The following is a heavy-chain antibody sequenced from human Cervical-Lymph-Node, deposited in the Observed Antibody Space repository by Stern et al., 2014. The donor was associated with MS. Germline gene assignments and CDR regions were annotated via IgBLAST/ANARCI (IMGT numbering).Heavy chain of an antibody. V-gene: IGHV4-30-2*01. CDR2: IYHSGSP. D-gene: IGHD4-17*01. Sequence: QLQLQESGSGLVKPSQTLSLTCAVSGGSISRGGYSWSWIRQPPGKGLEWIGYIYHSGSPYYNPSLKRRATLSVDNCKNHFSLKLSSVTAADTAVYYCARSSTVTPNAFDIWGQGTMVTVSS. J-gene: IGHJ3*02. CDR3: ARSSTVTPNAFDI. CDR1: GGSISRGGYS.